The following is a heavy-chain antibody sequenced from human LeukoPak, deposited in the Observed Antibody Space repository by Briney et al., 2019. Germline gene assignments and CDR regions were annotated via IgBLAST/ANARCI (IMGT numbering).Heavy chain of an antibody. J-gene: IGHJ4*02. CDR2: IWYDGSNK. CDR1: GFTFSSYG. V-gene: IGHV3-33*01. Sequence: PGGSLRLSCAASGFTFSSYGMHWVRQAPGKGLEWVAVIWYDGSNKYYADSVKGRFTISRDNSRSTLYLQMDSLRAEDTAVYYCARNPTASGTTGLYPTYWGQGTLVAVSS. CDR3: ARNPTASGTTGLYPTY. D-gene: IGHD1-7*01.